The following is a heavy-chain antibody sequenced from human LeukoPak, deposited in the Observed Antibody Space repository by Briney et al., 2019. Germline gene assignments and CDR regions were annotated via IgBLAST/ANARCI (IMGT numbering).Heavy chain of an antibody. V-gene: IGHV3-48*01. J-gene: IGHJ4*02. CDR1: GFTFSSYS. CDR2: ISSSSSTI. CDR3: ARDAFYNYFDSSSYYHRFDY. D-gene: IGHD3-22*01. Sequence: GGSLRLSCAASGFTFSSYSMNWVRQAPGKGLEWVSYISSSSSTIYYADSVKGRFTISRDNAKNSLYLQMNSLRAEDTAVYYCARDAFYNYFDSSSYYHRFDYWGQGTLVTVSS.